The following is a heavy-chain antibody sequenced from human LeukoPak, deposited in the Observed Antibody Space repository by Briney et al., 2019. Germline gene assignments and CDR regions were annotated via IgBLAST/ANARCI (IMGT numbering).Heavy chain of an antibody. CDR1: GGSISSYY. Sequence: SETLSLTCTVSGGSISSYYWSWIRQPPGKGLEWIGEINHSGSTNYNPSLKSRVTISVDTSKNQFSLKLSSVTAADTAVYYCARDRDGYNSNWGQGTLVTVSS. J-gene: IGHJ4*02. V-gene: IGHV4-34*01. CDR2: INHSGST. CDR3: ARDRDGYNSN. D-gene: IGHD5-24*01.